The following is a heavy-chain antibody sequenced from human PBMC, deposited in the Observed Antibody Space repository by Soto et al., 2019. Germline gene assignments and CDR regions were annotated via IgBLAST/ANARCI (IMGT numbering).Heavy chain of an antibody. CDR2: INAGNGNT. D-gene: IGHD2-2*01. Sequence: ASVKVSCKASGYTFTSYAIHWVRHAPGQRLEWMGWINAGNGNTKYSQKFQGRVTITRDTSASTAYMELSSLRSEDTAVYYCARRLGPAAIFYCDGMDVWAQGTTVTVSS. J-gene: IGHJ6*02. CDR3: ARRLGPAAIFYCDGMDV. V-gene: IGHV1-3*01. CDR1: GYTFTSYA.